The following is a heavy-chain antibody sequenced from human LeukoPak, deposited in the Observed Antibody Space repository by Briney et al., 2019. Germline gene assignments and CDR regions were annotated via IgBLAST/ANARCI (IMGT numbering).Heavy chain of an antibody. Sequence: PGGSLRLSCAASGFTFSSYAMHWVRQAPGKGLEWVAVISYDGSNKYYADSVKGRFTISRDNSTNTLYLQMNSLRAEDTAVYYCARGGYVVVVAATDYWGQGTLVTVSS. CDR1: GFTFSSYA. V-gene: IGHV3-30*04. CDR2: ISYDGSNK. D-gene: IGHD2-15*01. CDR3: ARGGYVVVVAATDY. J-gene: IGHJ4*02.